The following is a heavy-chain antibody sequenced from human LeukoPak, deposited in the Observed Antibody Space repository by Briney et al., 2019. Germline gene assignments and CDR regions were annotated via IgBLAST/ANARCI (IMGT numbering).Heavy chain of an antibody. V-gene: IGHV3-30*03. CDR2: IPYDGSNK. CDR3: ALSSSWYGGFFDY. Sequence: GGSLRLSCAASGFTFSSYGMHWVRQAPGKGLEWVAVIPYDGSNKYYADSVKGRFTISRDNSKNTLYLQMNSLRAEDTAVYYCALSSSWYGGFFDYWGQGTLVTVSS. J-gene: IGHJ4*02. CDR1: GFTFSSYG. D-gene: IGHD6-13*01.